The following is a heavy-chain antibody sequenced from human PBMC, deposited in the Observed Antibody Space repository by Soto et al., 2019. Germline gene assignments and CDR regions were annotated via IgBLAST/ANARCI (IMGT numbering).Heavy chain of an antibody. CDR1: GFTFSDYY. V-gene: IGHV3-11*01. J-gene: IGHJ4*02. Sequence: GGSLRLSCAASGFTFSDYYMSWIRQAPGRGLEWISYISSSGSTIYYADSVKGRFTISRDNAKNSLYLQMNSLRAEDTAVYFCARGGYSVYSYYFVYWGQGTLVTVSS. D-gene: IGHD5-12*01. CDR2: ISSSGSTI. CDR3: ARGGYSVYSYYFVY.